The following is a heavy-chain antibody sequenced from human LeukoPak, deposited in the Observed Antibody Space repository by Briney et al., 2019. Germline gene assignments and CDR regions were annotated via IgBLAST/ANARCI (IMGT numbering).Heavy chain of an antibody. D-gene: IGHD3-3*01. J-gene: IGHJ6*03. V-gene: IGHV3-48*04. CDR1: GFTFSRYS. CDR3: AKGRGVRFLEWLFENYYYMDV. Sequence: QPGGSLRLSCVASGFTFSRYSMNWVRQAPGKGLEWVSYINSKSDTIYYADSVKGRFTISRDNSKNTVYLQMNSLRAEDTAVYYCAKGRGVRFLEWLFENYYYMDVWGKGTTVTVSS. CDR2: INSKSDTI.